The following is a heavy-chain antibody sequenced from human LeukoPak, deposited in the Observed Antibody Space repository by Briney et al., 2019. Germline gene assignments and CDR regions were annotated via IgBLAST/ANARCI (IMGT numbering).Heavy chain of an antibody. V-gene: IGHV3-23*01. J-gene: IGHJ4*02. CDR1: GFTFNNYA. CDR2: ISGNGGST. CDR3: AKELGPPYYFDY. Sequence: GGSRRLSCAASGFTFNNYAMTWVRQAPGKGLEWVSGISGNGGSTYYADSVKGRFTISRDNSKNSLYLQMNSLRAEDTALYYCAKELGPPYYFDYWGQGTLVTVSS.